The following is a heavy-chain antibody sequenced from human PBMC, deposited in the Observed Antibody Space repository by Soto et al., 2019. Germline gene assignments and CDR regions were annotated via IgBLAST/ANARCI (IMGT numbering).Heavy chain of an antibody. Sequence: GGSLRLSCAASGFTFDDYAMHWVRQAPGKGLEWVSGISWNSGSIGYADSVKGRFTISRDNAKNSLYLQMNSLRAEDTALYYRAKDPDSSGYYLGAFDIWGQGTMVTVSS. CDR3: AKDPDSSGYYLGAFDI. D-gene: IGHD3-22*01. CDR1: GFTFDDYA. CDR2: ISWNSGSI. V-gene: IGHV3-9*01. J-gene: IGHJ3*02.